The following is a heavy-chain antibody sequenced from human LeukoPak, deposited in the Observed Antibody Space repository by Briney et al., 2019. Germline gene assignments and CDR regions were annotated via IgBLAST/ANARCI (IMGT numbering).Heavy chain of an antibody. D-gene: IGHD3-22*01. CDR1: GFTFNNYG. Sequence: PGGSLRLSCAASGFTFNNYGMGWVRQTPGKGLEWVATIGTSGANTYYADSVKGRFTISRDNSKNTLYLQMNSLRAEDTAVYYCARANYYDSSGQTEDYWGQGTLVTVSS. CDR3: ARANYYDSSGQTEDY. V-gene: IGHV3-23*01. CDR2: IGTSGANT. J-gene: IGHJ4*02.